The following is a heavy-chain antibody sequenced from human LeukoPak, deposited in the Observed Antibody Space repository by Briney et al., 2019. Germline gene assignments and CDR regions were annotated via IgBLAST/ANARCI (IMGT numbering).Heavy chain of an antibody. Sequence: GGSLRLSCAVSGITLSNYAMSWVRQAPGQGLEWVSTISDSGGSTYYADSVKGRFTLSRDNSKSTLSLQMNSLRADDTAVYYCATQNFDYWGQGTLVTVSS. CDR1: GITLSNYA. V-gene: IGHV3-23*01. CDR2: ISDSGGST. J-gene: IGHJ4*02. CDR3: ATQNFDY.